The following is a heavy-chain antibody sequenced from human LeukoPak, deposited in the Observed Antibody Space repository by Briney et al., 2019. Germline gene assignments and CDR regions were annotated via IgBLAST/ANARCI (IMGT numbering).Heavy chain of an antibody. CDR3: ARSSALRRLGRHEWLVQVAFDI. CDR2: INYSGST. CDR1: GGSISSTSYY. J-gene: IGHJ3*02. D-gene: IGHD6-19*01. V-gene: IGHV4-39*07. Sequence: PSETLSLTCTVSGGSISSTSYYWGWIRQPPGKGLEWIGTINYSGSTYYNPSLKSRVTISVDTSKNQFSLKLSSVTAADTAVYYCARSSALRRLGRHEWLVQVAFDIWGQGTMVTVSS.